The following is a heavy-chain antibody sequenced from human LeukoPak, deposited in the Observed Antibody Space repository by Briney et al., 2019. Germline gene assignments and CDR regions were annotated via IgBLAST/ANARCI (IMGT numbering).Heavy chain of an antibody. CDR1: GDSISRSDSY. CDR3: ARRRYYDGSGYLE. V-gene: IGHV4-39*01. J-gene: IGHJ1*01. Sequence: SETLSLTCSVSGDSISRSDSYWDWIRQPPGKGLEWIVTIYYSGRTYYSPSLKSRVTMSVPPPNTQFSLNLTSVPAADTAVYYCARRRYYDGSGYLEWGQGTLLSVSS. CDR2: IYYSGRT. D-gene: IGHD3-22*01.